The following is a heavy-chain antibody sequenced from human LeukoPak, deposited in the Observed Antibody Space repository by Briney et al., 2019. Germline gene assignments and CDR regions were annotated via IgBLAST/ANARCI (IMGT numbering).Heavy chain of an antibody. J-gene: IGHJ4*02. V-gene: IGHV3-48*01. CDR3: AKGYSSGWYHDQIGVFDY. D-gene: IGHD6-19*01. CDR2: ISSSSSII. CDR1: GFTFSSYT. Sequence: PGGSLRLSCAASGFTFSSYTMNWVRQAPGKGLEWVSYISSSSSIIYYADSVKGRFTISRDNAKNSLYLQMNSLRAEDTAVYYCAKGYSSGWYHDQIGVFDYWGQGTLVTVSS.